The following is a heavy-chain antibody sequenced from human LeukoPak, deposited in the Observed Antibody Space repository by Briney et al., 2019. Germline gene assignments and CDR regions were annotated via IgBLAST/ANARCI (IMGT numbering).Heavy chain of an antibody. Sequence: SETLSLTCTVSGGSISSYYWSWVRQPPGKGLEWIGYIYYSGSTNYNPSLKSRVTISVDTSKNQFSLKLSSVTAADTAVYYYATRRIAVAAPFDFWGQGTLVTVSS. V-gene: IGHV4-59*01. CDR3: ATRRIAVAAPFDF. CDR1: GGSISSYY. D-gene: IGHD6-19*01. J-gene: IGHJ4*02. CDR2: IYYSGST.